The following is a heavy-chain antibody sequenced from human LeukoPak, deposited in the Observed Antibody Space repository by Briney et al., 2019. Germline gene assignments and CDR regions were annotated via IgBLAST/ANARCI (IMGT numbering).Heavy chain of an antibody. D-gene: IGHD3-10*01. CDR1: GYTFTGYY. V-gene: IGHV1-2*02. J-gene: IGHJ4*02. Sequence: ASVKVSCKASGYTFTGYYMHWVRQAPGQGLEWMGWINPNSGGTNYAQRFQGRVTMTRDTSISTAYMELSRLRSDDTAVYYCAKDYGAPYYFDYWGQGTLVTVSS. CDR3: AKDYGAPYYFDY. CDR2: INPNSGGT.